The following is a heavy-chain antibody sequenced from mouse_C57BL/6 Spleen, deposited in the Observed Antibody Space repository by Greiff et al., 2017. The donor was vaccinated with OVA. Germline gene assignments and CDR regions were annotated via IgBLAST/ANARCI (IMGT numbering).Heavy chain of an antibody. D-gene: IGHD1-1*01. Sequence: VQLQQSGAELAKPGASVKLSCKASGYTFTEYTIHWVKQRSGQGLEWIGWFYPGSGSIKYNEKFKDKATLTADKSSSTVYMELSRLTSEDSAVYFCARHEAGDYYGPSGVAYWGQGTLVTVSA. V-gene: IGHV1-62-2*01. CDR1: GYTFTEYT. CDR2: FYPGSGSI. J-gene: IGHJ3*01. CDR3: ARHEAGDYYGPSGVAY.